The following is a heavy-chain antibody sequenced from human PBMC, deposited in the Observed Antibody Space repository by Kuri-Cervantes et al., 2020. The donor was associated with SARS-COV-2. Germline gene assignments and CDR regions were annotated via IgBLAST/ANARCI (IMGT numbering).Heavy chain of an antibody. J-gene: IGHJ3*02. Sequence: GGSLRLSCAASGFTFSSYSMNWVRQAPGKGLEWVSSISSSSSYIYYADSVKGRFTISRDNAKNSLYLQMNSLRAEDTAVYYCAREGELRAFDIWGQGTTVTVSS. V-gene: IGHV3-21*01. CDR3: AREGELRAFDI. D-gene: IGHD1-26*01. CDR2: ISSSSSYI. CDR1: GFTFSSYS.